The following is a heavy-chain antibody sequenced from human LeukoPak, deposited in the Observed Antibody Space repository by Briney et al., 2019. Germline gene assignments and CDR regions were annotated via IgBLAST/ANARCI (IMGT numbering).Heavy chain of an antibody. D-gene: IGHD3-22*01. CDR1: GYTFTSYG. Sequence: ASVKVSCKASGYTFTSYGISWVRQAPGQGLEWMGWISAYNGNTNYAQKLQGRVTMTTDTSTSTAYMELRSLRSDDTAVYYCARADGIHYSSGYYYHYFDYWGQGTLVTVSS. CDR2: ISAYNGNT. V-gene: IGHV1-18*01. J-gene: IGHJ4*02. CDR3: ARADGIHYSSGYYYHYFDY.